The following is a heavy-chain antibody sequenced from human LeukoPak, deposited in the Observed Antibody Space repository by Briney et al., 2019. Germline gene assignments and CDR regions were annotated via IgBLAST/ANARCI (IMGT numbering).Heavy chain of an antibody. J-gene: IGHJ4*02. D-gene: IGHD6-19*01. CDR1: GFTFSSYV. CDR2: ISYDGSNE. V-gene: IGHV3-30*04. CDR3: ARRGGGWTGYYFDY. Sequence: GGSLRLSCAASGFTFSSYVMHWVRQAPGKGLEWVAIISYDGSNEYYADSVKGRFTISRDNSKNTLYLQMNSLRAADTAVYYCARRGGGWTGYYFDYWGQGTLVTVSS.